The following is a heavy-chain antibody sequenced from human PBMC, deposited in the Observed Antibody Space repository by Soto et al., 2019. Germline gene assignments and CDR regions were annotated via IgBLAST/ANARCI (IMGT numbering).Heavy chain of an antibody. CDR1: GFIFENFG. V-gene: IGHV3-23*01. CDR3: AKARYYDSTGYLYYFDY. CDR2: ITGSGDYT. D-gene: IGHD3-22*01. J-gene: IGHJ4*02. Sequence: GGSLGLSCAASGFIFENFGMSWVRQSPGKGLEWVSSITGSGDYTYYADSVKGRFTISRDNSKNTLYLQMNSLRAEDTAVYYCAKARYYDSTGYLYYFDYWGQGTLVTVSS.